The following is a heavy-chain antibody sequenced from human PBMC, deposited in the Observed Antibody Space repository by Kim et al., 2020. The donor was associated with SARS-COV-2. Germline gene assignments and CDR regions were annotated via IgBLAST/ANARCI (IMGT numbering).Heavy chain of an antibody. CDR3: ARGLICSSTSCYFYYYYYYGMDV. V-gene: IGHV3-21*01. D-gene: IGHD2-2*01. J-gene: IGHJ6*02. CDR2: ISSSSSYI. Sequence: GGSLRLSCAASGFTFSSYSMNWVRQAPGKGLEWVSSISSSSSYIYYADSVKGRFTISRDNAKNSLYLQMNSLRAEDTAVYYCARGLICSSTSCYFYYYYYYGMDVWGQGTTVTVSS. CDR1: GFTFSSYS.